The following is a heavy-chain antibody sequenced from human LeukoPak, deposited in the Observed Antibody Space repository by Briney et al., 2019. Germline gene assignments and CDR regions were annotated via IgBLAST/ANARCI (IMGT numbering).Heavy chain of an antibody. CDR2: IYHAGGS. V-gene: IGHV4-30-2*01. D-gene: IGHD4-23*01. Sequence: SETLSLTCAVSGGSITSGGYAWSWIRQPPGKGLEWIGYIYHAGGSYYNPSLKSRVTISMDKSTNQFSLKLSSVTAADTAVYYCARGQFYGGNSDYWGQGTLVTVSS. CDR1: GGSITSGGYA. CDR3: ARGQFYGGNSDY. J-gene: IGHJ4*02.